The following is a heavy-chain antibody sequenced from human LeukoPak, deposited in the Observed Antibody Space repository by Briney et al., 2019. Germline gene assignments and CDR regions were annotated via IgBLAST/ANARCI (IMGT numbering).Heavy chain of an antibody. CDR1: GFTVSSNY. V-gene: IGHV3-53*05. CDR2: ISGSGGST. CDR3: ASSYSGSYYFDY. Sequence: PGGSLRLSCAASGFTVSSNYVSWVRQAPGKGLEWVSAISGSGGSTYYADSVKGRFTISRDNSKNTLYLQMGSLRAEDMAVYYCASSYSGSYYFDYWGQGTLVTVSS. D-gene: IGHD1-26*01. J-gene: IGHJ4*02.